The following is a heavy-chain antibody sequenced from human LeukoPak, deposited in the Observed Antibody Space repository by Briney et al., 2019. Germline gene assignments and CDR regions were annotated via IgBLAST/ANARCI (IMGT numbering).Heavy chain of an antibody. CDR2: INPGSGAT. CDR3: ARDVGEYCSSINCHASDY. D-gene: IGHD2-2*01. CDR1: GYTFTTYA. J-gene: IGHJ4*02. V-gene: IGHV1-2*02. Sequence: ASVKVSCKASGYTFTTYAMNWVRQAPGQGLEWMGWINPGSGATNCAQRFHGRVTMTKDTSISTVYMELSRLRSDDTAVYYCARDVGEYCSSINCHASDYWGQGTLVTVSS.